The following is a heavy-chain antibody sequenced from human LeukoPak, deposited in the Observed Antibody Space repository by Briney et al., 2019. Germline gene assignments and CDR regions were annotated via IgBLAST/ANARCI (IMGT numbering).Heavy chain of an antibody. CDR2: VSGGGDTT. V-gene: IGHV3-23*01. Sequence: GGSLRLPCAAPAFTFSGHGMRWVRQAPGKGLEWFAAVSGGGDTTYYADSVKGRFTISRDNSKNTLYLQMNSLRAEDTALYFCAKARGFAEFDYWGQGTLVTVSS. CDR1: AFTFSGHG. D-gene: IGHD3-10*01. J-gene: IGHJ4*02. CDR3: AKARGFAEFDY.